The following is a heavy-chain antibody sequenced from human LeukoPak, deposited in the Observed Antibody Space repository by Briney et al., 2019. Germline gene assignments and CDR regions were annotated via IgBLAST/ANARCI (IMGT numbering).Heavy chain of an antibody. CDR3: VRDDNWNDKPSYY. V-gene: IGHV3-21*06. D-gene: IGHD1-1*01. Sequence: GGSLRLSCATSGLTFIHCAMNGVRQAPGKGLEWVSSISTSSSYTHYADSVSGRFTISRDNANNSLFLQMDSLTAEDTALYYCVRDDNWNDKPSYYWGQGALVTVSS. CDR1: GLTFIHCA. CDR2: ISTSSSYT. J-gene: IGHJ4*02.